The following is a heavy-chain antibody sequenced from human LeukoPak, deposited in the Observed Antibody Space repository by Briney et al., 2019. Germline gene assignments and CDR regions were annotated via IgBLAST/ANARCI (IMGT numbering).Heavy chain of an antibody. V-gene: IGHV4-39*01. Sequence: SETLSLTCSVSSGSISSSNCYWGWIRQPPGKGLEWIASIYSSGSTYYNPSLKSRVTISVDTSKNQFSLKLSSVTAADTAVYYCARHNIFYDSSGYQNWFDPWGQGTQVTVSS. CDR3: ARHNIFYDSSGYQNWFDP. J-gene: IGHJ5*02. D-gene: IGHD3-22*01. CDR1: SGSISSSNCY. CDR2: IYSSGST.